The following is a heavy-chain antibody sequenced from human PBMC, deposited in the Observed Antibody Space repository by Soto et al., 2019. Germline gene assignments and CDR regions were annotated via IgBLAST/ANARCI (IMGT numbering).Heavy chain of an antibody. J-gene: IGHJ2*01. CDR2: VYSSGTT. CDR1: GGSINSYW. D-gene: IGHD5-12*01. Sequence: SETLSLTCSVSGGSINSYWWSWIRQPAGKGLEWIGRVYSSGTTDYNPSLNSRATMSVETSKNQFSLKLSSATAADTAVYYCARVSRDGHNYRHWYFDLWGRGTLVTVSS. CDR3: ARVSRDGHNYRHWYFDL. V-gene: IGHV4-4*07.